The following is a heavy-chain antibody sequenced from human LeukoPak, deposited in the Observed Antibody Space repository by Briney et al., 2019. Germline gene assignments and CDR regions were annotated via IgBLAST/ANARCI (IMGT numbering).Heavy chain of an antibody. V-gene: IGHV3-21*01. Sequence: GGSLRLSCAASGFTFSSYSMNWVRQAPGKGLEWVSSISSSSSYIYYADSVKGRFTISRDNAKNSLYLQVNSLRAEDTAVYYCARDTHSRYGGNENDYWGQGTLVTVSS. CDR1: GFTFSSYS. D-gene: IGHD4-23*01. CDR2: ISSSSSYI. J-gene: IGHJ4*02. CDR3: ARDTHSRYGGNENDY.